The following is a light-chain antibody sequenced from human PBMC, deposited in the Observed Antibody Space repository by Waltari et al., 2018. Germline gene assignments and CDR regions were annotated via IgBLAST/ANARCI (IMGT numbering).Light chain of an antibody. J-gene: IGLJ2*01. Sequence: QSALTQPRSVSGSPGRSVTISCTGPTSDVGAYNFVSWYHQHPGKAPKLMIYDVTKRPSGVPDRFSGSKSGNTASLTISGLQAEDEADYYCCSYAGRYNLVFGGGTMLTVL. V-gene: IGLV2-11*01. CDR3: CSYAGRYNLV. CDR1: TSDVGAYNF. CDR2: DVT.